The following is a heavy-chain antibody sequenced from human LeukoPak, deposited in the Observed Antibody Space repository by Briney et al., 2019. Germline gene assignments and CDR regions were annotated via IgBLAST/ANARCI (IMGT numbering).Heavy chain of an antibody. CDR1: GFTFSSYS. D-gene: IGHD3-10*01. J-gene: IGHJ4*02. CDR3: ARDRAPGAILYYFDY. Sequence: PPGRSLRLSCAASGFTFSSYSMNWVRQAPGKGLEWVSYISSASGSIYYADSVKGRFTLSRDYAKNSLFLQMNSLRAEDTAVYYCARDRAPGAILYYFDYWGQGTLVTVSS. V-gene: IGHV3-48*04. CDR2: ISSASGSI.